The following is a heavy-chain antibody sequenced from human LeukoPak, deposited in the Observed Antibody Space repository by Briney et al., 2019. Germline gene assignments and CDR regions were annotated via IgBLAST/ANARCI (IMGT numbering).Heavy chain of an antibody. CDR2: IYPGDSDP. D-gene: IGHD6-13*01. CDR1: GYIFTTYW. CDR3: VRHGLGSSWFGFDY. V-gene: IGHV5-51*01. J-gene: IGHJ4*02. Sequence: PGESLKISCKGSGYIFTTYWIGWVRQMPGKGLEWMGIIYPGDSDPRYSPFFQGQVTISADKSISTAYLQWSSLKASDSAMYYCVRHGLGSSWFGFDYWGQGTLVTVSS.